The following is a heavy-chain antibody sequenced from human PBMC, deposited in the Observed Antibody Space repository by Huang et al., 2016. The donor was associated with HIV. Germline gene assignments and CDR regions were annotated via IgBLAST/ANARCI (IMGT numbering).Heavy chain of an antibody. J-gene: IGHJ4*02. CDR1: GGLIRSGGYY. CDR2: IYYNGRT. CDR3: ARSLYDASGSSLNYFDY. D-gene: IGHD3-22*01. V-gene: IGHV4-30-4*08. Sequence: QVQLQESGPGLVKPSQTLSLTCTVSGGLIRSGGYYWSWIRQPPGKGLEWIGNIYYNGRTYYNPSLRSRVSISVDTYKNQFSLKLTSVTAADTAVFFCARSLYDASGSSLNYFDYWGQGTLVTVSS.